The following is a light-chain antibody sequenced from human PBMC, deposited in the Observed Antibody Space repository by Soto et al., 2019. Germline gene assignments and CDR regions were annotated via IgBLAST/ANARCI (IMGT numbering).Light chain of an antibody. CDR3: QQYGGSPSIT. J-gene: IGKJ5*01. V-gene: IGKV3-20*01. CDR2: GAS. Sequence: IVMTQSPATLSVSPGEGATLSCRASQSVSSNLAWYQQKPGQAPRLLMYGASSRATGIPDRFSGSGSGTDFTLTISRLEPEDFAVYYCQQYGGSPSITFGQGTRLEIK. CDR1: QSVSSN.